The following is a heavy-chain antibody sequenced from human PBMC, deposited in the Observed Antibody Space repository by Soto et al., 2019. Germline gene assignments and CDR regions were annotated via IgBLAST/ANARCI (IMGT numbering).Heavy chain of an antibody. D-gene: IGHD6-25*01. CDR1: GFTFDDYA. CDR2: INWHGGTV. J-gene: IGHJ4*02. V-gene: IGHV3-9*01. Sequence: EVQLVESGGGLVQPGRSLRLSCAVSGFTFDDYAMHWVRQAPGKGLEWVSYINWHGGTVSYADSVKGRFTISRDNTKNSLYLQMDSLRVEDTALYYCAKDMRLHSSALDYWGQGTLVTVSS. CDR3: AKDMRLHSSALDY.